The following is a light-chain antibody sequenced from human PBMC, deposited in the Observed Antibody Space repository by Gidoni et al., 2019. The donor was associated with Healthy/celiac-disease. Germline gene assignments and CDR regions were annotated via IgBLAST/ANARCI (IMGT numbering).Light chain of an antibody. CDR2: DAS. CDR3: QQYNSYPHT. Sequence: DIHMTLSPSTLSASVGDRVTIACRASQSISSWFAWYQPKPGKDPKLLIYDASSFESGVPGRCGGSGSGKECTLTISSLQPDDCATYCCQQYNSYPHTFXGXTKVEIK. V-gene: IGKV1-5*01. J-gene: IGKJ4*02. CDR1: QSISSW.